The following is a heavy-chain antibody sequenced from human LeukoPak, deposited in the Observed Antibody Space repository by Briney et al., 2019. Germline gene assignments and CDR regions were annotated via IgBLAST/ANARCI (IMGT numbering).Heavy chain of an antibody. Sequence: GESLKISCRGSGYRFTNYWIGWVRQMPGKGLEWVGIIYPGDSDTRYNPSFQGQVTISADKSISTAYLQWSSLRASDTAHHYCARHLHSSGYFHFDYWGQGTLVTVSS. V-gene: IGHV5-51*01. CDR2: IYPGDSDT. CDR1: GYRFTNYW. J-gene: IGHJ4*02. D-gene: IGHD6-19*01. CDR3: ARHLHSSGYFHFDY.